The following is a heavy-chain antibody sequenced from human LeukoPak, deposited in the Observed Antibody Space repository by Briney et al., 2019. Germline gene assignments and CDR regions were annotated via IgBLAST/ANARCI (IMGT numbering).Heavy chain of an antibody. Sequence: SETLSLTCTVSGGSISNIVYYWGWIRQPPGKGLEWIGSVYYSGKTHYNPSLKNRVTISVDTSKNQFSLKLRSVTAADTAVFYCARQGYSDFSPRPFDYWGRGTLVTVSS. CDR1: GGSISNIVYY. CDR2: VYYSGKT. D-gene: IGHD1-1*01. CDR3: ARQGYSDFSPRPFDY. V-gene: IGHV4-39*01. J-gene: IGHJ4*02.